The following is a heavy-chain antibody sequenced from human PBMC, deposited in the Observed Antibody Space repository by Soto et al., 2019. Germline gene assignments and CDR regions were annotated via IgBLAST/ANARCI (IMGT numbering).Heavy chain of an antibody. V-gene: IGHV4-34*01. CDR2: IHGSGST. Sequence: QVQLQLWGAGLLKPSETLSLTCAVYGGSFSGYYWSWIRQPPGKGLEWIGEIHGSGSTNYGPSLKSRVTMSADTSKNQISLKMSSVTAADTAVYSCARGHAPPLYWGTGTLVTVSS. J-gene: IGHJ4*02. CDR3: ARGHAPPLY. CDR1: GGSFSGYY.